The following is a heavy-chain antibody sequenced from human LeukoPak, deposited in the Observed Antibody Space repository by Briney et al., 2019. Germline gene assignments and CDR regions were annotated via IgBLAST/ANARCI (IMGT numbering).Heavy chain of an antibody. D-gene: IGHD7-27*01. J-gene: IGHJ4*02. CDR3: AREHWDFDY. CDR1: GFTFSNYA. CDR2: ISGSGEST. Sequence: GGSLRLSCAASGFTFSNYAITWIRQAPGKGLEWVSEISGSGESTYYGDSVKGRFTISRGNSKNTLYLQMNSLRAGDTAVYYCAREHWDFDYWGQGTLVTVSS. V-gene: IGHV3-23*01.